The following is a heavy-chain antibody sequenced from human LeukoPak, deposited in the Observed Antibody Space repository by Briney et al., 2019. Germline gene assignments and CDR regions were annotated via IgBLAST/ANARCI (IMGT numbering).Heavy chain of an antibody. D-gene: IGHD3-9*01. CDR1: GFTFDDYG. CDR2: INWNGGST. Sequence: GGSLRLSCAASGFTFDDYGMSWVRQAPGKGLEWVSGINWNGGSTGYADSVKGRFTISRDNAKNSLYLQMNSLRAEDTALYYCARVTVDSRAGYYYYMDVWGKGTTVTVSS. CDR3: ARVTVDSRAGYYYYMDV. V-gene: IGHV3-20*04. J-gene: IGHJ6*03.